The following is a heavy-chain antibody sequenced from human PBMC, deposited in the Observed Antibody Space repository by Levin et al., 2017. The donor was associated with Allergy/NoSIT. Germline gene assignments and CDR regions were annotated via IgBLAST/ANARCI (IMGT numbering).Heavy chain of an antibody. D-gene: IGHD2-2*01. Sequence: HPGGSLRLSCAASGFTFSNYWMHWVRQAPGKGLVWVSHINSDGSNTNYADSVKGRFTISRDNAKNTLYLQMNSLRDEDTAVYYCARGGCSSTSWLDNWGQGTLVTVSP. CDR2: INSDGSNT. CDR3: ARGGCSSTSWLDN. J-gene: IGHJ5*02. CDR1: GFTFSNYW. V-gene: IGHV3-74*01.